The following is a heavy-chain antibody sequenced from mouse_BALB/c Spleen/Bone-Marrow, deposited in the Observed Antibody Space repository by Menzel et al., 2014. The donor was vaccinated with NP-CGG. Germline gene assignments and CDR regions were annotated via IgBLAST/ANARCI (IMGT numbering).Heavy chain of an antibody. V-gene: IGHV5-12-2*01. Sequence: EVKLMESGGGLVQPGGSLKLSCAASGFTFSSYTMSWVRQTPEKRLEWVAYISNGGSSTYYPDTVKGRFTISRDNAKNTLYLQMSSLKSEDTAMYYCARQIYFPYFDYWGQGTTLTVSS. CDR1: GFTFSSYT. CDR2: ISNGGSST. J-gene: IGHJ2*01. CDR3: ARQIYFPYFDY. D-gene: IGHD2-1*01.